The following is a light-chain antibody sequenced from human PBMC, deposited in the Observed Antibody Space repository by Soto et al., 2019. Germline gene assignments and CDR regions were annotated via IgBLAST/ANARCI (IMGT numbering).Light chain of an antibody. CDR1: QGIKSD. Sequence: AIQMTQFPSSLSASVGDRVTITCRAGQGIKSDLAWYQQKPGKAPKLLIYAASSLQSGVPSRFSGSGSGTDFTLTITSLQTEDFATYYCLQDYDYPRTFGQGTNVEI. V-gene: IGKV1-6*02. J-gene: IGKJ1*01. CDR2: AAS. CDR3: LQDYDYPRT.